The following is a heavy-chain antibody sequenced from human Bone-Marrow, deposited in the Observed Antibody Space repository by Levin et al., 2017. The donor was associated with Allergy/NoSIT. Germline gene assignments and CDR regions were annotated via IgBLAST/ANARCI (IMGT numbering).Heavy chain of an antibody. CDR2: IYYSGST. CDR3: ARVLSETSAEYCQH. Sequence: SETLSLTCTVSGGSISSGGYYWSWIRQHPGKGLEWIGYIYYSGSTYYNPSLKSRVTISVDTSKNQFSLKLSSVTAADTAVYYCARVLSETSAEYCQHWGQGTLVTVSS. V-gene: IGHV4-31*03. D-gene: IGHD1-7*01. CDR1: GGSISSGGYY. J-gene: IGHJ1*01.